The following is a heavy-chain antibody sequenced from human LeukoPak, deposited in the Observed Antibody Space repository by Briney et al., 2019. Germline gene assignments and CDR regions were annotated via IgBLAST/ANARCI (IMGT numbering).Heavy chain of an antibody. J-gene: IGHJ6*02. CDR1: GDSISGFY. CDR2: IYSIGST. D-gene: IGHD6-13*01. V-gene: IGHV4-4*09. Sequence: PSETLSLTCTASGDSISGFYWTWIRQPPGKGLEWIGLIYSIGSTNYNPSLKSRVTISVDTSKYQFSLKLSSVTAAGTAVYYCASSSSSWYRPNYYYYYGMDVWGQGTTVTVSS. CDR3: ASSSSSWYRPNYYYYYGMDV.